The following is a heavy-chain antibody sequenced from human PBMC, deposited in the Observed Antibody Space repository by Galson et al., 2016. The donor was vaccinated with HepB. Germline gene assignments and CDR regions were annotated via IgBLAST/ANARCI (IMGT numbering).Heavy chain of an antibody. CDR1: GFTFSKYG. D-gene: IGHD2/OR15-2a*01. CDR2: DSLDGRRN. CDR3: AKRHEYCPPVGCSVDY. J-gene: IGHJ4*02. V-gene: IGHV3-30*18. Sequence: SLRLSCAASGFTFSKYGMHWGRQAPGTRPEWVEADSLDGRRNFYADSVKGRFTIYRVNSNNMLFLQTRSLGPDDTAVYYSAKRHEYCPPVGCSVDYWGQGTLVFVSS.